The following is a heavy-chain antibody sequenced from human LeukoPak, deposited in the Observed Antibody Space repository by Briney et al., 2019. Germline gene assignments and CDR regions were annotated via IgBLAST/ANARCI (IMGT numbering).Heavy chain of an antibody. D-gene: IGHD2-2*01. Sequence: GGSLRLSCAASGFTFSSYAMSWVRQAPGKGLEWVSGLSGSGGSTYYAGSVKGRFTIPRDNSKNTLYLQMDSLRADDTAVYFCARESCCSMRCSWSRFDSWGQGTLVTVSS. V-gene: IGHV3-23*01. CDR3: ARESCCSMRCSWSRFDS. CDR2: LSGSGGST. J-gene: IGHJ5*01. CDR1: GFTFSSYA.